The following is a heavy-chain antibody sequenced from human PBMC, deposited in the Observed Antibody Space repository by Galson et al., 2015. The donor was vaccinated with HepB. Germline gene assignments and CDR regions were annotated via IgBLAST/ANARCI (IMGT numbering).Heavy chain of an antibody. D-gene: IGHD3-22*01. CDR2: ISSSSHT. J-gene: IGHJ4*02. V-gene: IGHV3-11*06. CDR1: GFTFSDYY. Sequence: SLRLSCAASGFTFSDYYMSWIRQAPGKGLEWVSYISSSSHTNYADSVKGRFTISRDNAKNSLYLQMNSLRAEDTAVYYCARDRGYYYDSSGYYSHWGQGTLVTVSS. CDR3: ARDRGYYYDSSGYYSH.